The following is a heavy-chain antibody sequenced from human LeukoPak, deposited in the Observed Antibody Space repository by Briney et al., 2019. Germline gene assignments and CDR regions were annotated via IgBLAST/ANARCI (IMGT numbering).Heavy chain of an antibody. J-gene: IGHJ4*02. Sequence: GGSLRLSCAASGFTFDDYAMHWVRQAPGKGLEWVSGISWDSGSIGYADSVKGRFTISRDNAKNSLYLQMNSLRAEDTALYYCAKESGVGGGVTGYFDYWGQGTLVTVSS. CDR3: AKESGVGGGVTGYFDY. CDR2: ISWDSGSI. V-gene: IGHV3-9*01. CDR1: GFTFDDYA. D-gene: IGHD3-16*01.